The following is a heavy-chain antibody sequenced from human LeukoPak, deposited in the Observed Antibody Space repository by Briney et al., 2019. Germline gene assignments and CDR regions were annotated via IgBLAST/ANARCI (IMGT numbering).Heavy chain of an antibody. Sequence: GGSLRLSCAASGFTFSSYAMSWVRRAPGKGLEWVSAISGSGGSTYYADSVKGRFTISRDNSKNTLYLQMNSLRAEDTAVYYCAKDLRVAVAGIVGNWFDPWGQGTLVTVSS. CDR2: ISGSGGST. D-gene: IGHD6-19*01. CDR3: AKDLRVAVAGIVGNWFDP. CDR1: GFTFSSYA. V-gene: IGHV3-23*01. J-gene: IGHJ5*02.